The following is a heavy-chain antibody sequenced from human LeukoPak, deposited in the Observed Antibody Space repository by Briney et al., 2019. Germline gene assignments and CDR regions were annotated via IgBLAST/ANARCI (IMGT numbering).Heavy chain of an antibody. CDR3: ARSGEGSDSSGYYNPDFDY. D-gene: IGHD3-22*01. J-gene: IGHJ4*02. CDR1: GGSISSGSYY. CDR2: IYTSGST. Sequence: PSETLSLTCTVSGGSISSGSYYWSWIRQPAGKGLEWIGRIYTSGSTNYNPSLKSRVTISVDTSKNQFSLKLSSVTAADTAVYYCARSGEGSDSSGYYNPDFDYWGQGTLVTVSS. V-gene: IGHV4-61*02.